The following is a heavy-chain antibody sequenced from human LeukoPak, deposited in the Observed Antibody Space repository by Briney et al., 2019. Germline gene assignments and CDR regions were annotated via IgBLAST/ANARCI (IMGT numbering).Heavy chain of an antibody. V-gene: IGHV3-33*01. CDR2: IWYDGSNE. CDR1: GFTFSSYG. CDR3: ARESVAGTFDY. D-gene: IGHD6-19*01. Sequence: PGGSLRLSCAASGFTFSSYGMHWVRQAPGKGLEWVAVIWYDGSNEYYADSVKGRFTISRDNSKNTLYLQMNSLRAEDTAVYYCARESVAGTFDYWGQGTLVTVSS. J-gene: IGHJ4*02.